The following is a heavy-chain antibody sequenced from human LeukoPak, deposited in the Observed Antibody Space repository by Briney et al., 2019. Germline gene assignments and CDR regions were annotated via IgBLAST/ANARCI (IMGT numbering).Heavy chain of an antibody. CDR2: TYYRSNLYK. J-gene: IGHJ4*02. V-gene: IGHV6-1*01. Sequence: SQTLSLTCAISGDSVSSNSATWNWIRQSPSRGLEWLVRTYYRSNLYKDYAVSVKSRITINPDTSKNQFSLQLNSVTPEDTAVYYCARASGPSDYFDYWGQGTLVTVSS. CDR1: GDSVSSNSAT. D-gene: IGHD6-25*01. CDR3: ARASGPSDYFDY.